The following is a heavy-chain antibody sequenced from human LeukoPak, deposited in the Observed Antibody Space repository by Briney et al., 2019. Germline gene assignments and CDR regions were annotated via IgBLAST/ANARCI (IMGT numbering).Heavy chain of an antibody. D-gene: IGHD1-26*01. Sequence: PGGSLRLSCAASGFTFSSYSMNWVRQAPGKGLEWVSAISGSGGSTYYADSVKGRFTISRDNSKNTLYLQMNSLRAEDTAVYYCAKGIVGATHKINFFDYWGQGTLVTVSS. CDR2: ISGSGGST. V-gene: IGHV3-23*01. CDR1: GFTFSSYS. CDR3: AKGIVGATHKINFFDY. J-gene: IGHJ4*02.